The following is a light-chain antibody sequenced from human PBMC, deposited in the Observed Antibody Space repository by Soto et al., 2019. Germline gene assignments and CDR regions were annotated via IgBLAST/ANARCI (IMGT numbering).Light chain of an antibody. V-gene: IGKV3-15*01. J-gene: IGKJ5*01. Sequence: EIVMTQSPATLSVSPGERATLSCRASQSVSSNLAWYQQKPGQAPRLLIYGASTRATGIPARFSGSGSGTEFTLTISSLQSEDFAVYYCQQYNIWPWITFGQGTRLEIK. CDR3: QQYNIWPWIT. CDR1: QSVSSN. CDR2: GAS.